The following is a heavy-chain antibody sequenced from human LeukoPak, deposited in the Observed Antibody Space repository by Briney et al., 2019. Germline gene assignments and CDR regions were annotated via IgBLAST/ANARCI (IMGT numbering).Heavy chain of an antibody. V-gene: IGHV1-18*01. D-gene: IGHD4-23*01. Sequence: ASVKVSCNASGYTFTSYGISWVRQAPGQGLEWMGWISAYNGNTNCAQKLQGRVTMTTDTSTSTAYMELRSLRSDDTAVYYCARDEAFPGGHWYFDLWGRGTLVTVSS. CDR1: GYTFTSYG. CDR3: ARDEAFPGGHWYFDL. CDR2: ISAYNGNT. J-gene: IGHJ2*01.